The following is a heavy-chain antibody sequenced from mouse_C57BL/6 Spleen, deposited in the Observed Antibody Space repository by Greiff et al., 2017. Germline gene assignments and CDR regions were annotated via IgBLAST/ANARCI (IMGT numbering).Heavy chain of an antibody. CDR1: GYTFTDYE. J-gene: IGHJ2*01. CDR2: IDPETGGT. V-gene: IGHV1-15*01. CDR3: TRNYGSSYGDY. Sequence: VQLQQSGAELVRPGASVTLSCKASGYTFTDYEMHWVKQTPVHGLEWIRAIDPETGGTAYNQKFKGKAILTADKSSSTAYMELRSLTSEDSAVYYCTRNYGSSYGDYWGQGTTLTVSS. D-gene: IGHD1-1*01.